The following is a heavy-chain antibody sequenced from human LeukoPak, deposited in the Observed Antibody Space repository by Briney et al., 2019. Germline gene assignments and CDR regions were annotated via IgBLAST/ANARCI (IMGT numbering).Heavy chain of an antibody. Sequence: PSETLSLTCTVSGGSISSGGYYWSWIRQHPGKGLESIGYIYYSGSTYYNPSLKSRVTISVDTSKNQFSLKLSSVTAADTAVYCCARDGYYDSSGFDYWGQGTLVTVSS. J-gene: IGHJ4*02. V-gene: IGHV4-31*03. CDR2: IYYSGST. CDR1: GGSISSGGYY. CDR3: ARDGYYDSSGFDY. D-gene: IGHD3-22*01.